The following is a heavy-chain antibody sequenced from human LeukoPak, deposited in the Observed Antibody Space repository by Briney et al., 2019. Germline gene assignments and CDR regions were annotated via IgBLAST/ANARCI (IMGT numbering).Heavy chain of an antibody. CDR1: GFTFSNYG. Sequence: GGSLRLSCAASGFTFSNYGLHWVRQAPGKGLEWVAIISYDGSNKYFADSVKGRFTISRGNSKNTLYLQMNSLRAEDTAVYYCAKDGAVSGYFDNWGQGTLVTVSS. CDR3: AKDGAVSGYFDN. V-gene: IGHV3-30*18. J-gene: IGHJ4*02. D-gene: IGHD6-19*01. CDR2: ISYDGSNK.